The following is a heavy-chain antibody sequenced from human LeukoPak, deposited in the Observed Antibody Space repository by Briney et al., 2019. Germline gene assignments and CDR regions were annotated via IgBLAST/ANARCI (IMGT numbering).Heavy chain of an antibody. CDR1: GFTFSSSA. Sequence: PGGSLRLSCAASGFTFSSSAMHWVRQAPGKGLEWLAVFSRDGINTYYTDSEKGRFTISRDNSKNIFYLQMNSLRIEDTAIYYCATGKLDASGFDFMLPFWGQGTLVSVSS. CDR3: ATGKLDASGFDFMLPF. D-gene: IGHD5-12*01. J-gene: IGHJ4*02. CDR2: FSRDGINT. V-gene: IGHV3-30*10.